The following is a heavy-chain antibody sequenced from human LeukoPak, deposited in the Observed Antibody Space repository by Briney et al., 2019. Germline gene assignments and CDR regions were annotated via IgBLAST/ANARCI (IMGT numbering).Heavy chain of an antibody. J-gene: IGHJ1*01. V-gene: IGHV1-46*01. CDR2: INPSGGST. CDR1: GYTFTSYY. CDR3: ARDLGSYYDSSGYYYEGIGYFQH. Sequence: ASVKVPCKASGYTFTSYYMHWVRQAPGQGLEWMGIINPSGGSTSYAQKFQGRVTMTRDMSTSTVYMELSSLRSEDTAVYYCARDLGSYYDSSGYYYEGIGYFQHWGQGTLVTVSS. D-gene: IGHD3-22*01.